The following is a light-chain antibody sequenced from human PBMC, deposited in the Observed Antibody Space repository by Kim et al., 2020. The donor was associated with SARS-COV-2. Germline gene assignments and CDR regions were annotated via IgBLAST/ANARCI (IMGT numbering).Light chain of an antibody. J-gene: IGLJ3*02. CDR2: RNN. V-gene: IGLV1-47*01. Sequence: VTISCSGSSSNIGSNYVYWYQQLPGTAPKLLIYRNNQRPSGVPDRFSGSKSGTSASLAISGLRSEDEADYYCAAWDDSLSGPNWVFGGGTQLTVL. CDR3: AAWDDSLSGPNWV. CDR1: SSNIGSNY.